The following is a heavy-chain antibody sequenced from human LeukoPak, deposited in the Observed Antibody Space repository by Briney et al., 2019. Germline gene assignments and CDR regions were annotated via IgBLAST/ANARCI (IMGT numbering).Heavy chain of an antibody. Sequence: AGGSLRLSCTASGFTFSHYTMNWVRQAPGKGLEWVSSISSSSSYIYYADSVKGRFTISRDNAKNSLYLQMNSLRAEDTAVYYCTTTPEVAFDIWGQGTIVTVSS. J-gene: IGHJ3*02. CDR1: GFTFSHYT. D-gene: IGHD1-1*01. V-gene: IGHV3-21*01. CDR2: ISSSSSYI. CDR3: TTTPEVAFDI.